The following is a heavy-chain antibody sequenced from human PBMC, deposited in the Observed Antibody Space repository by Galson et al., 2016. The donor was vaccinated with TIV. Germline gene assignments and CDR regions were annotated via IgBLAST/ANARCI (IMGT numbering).Heavy chain of an antibody. Sequence: TLSLTCNVSGGSISNGGYFWSWIRLHPGKGLEWIRNIYYSGSTYYNPSLKSRVTISVDTSQNQFSLILRSVTAADTAVYYCARWADSGSYYDYFQDWGQGTLVTVSS. CDR1: GGSISNGGYF. J-gene: IGHJ1*01. V-gene: IGHV4-31*03. CDR3: ARWADSGSYYDYFQD. CDR2: IYYSGST. D-gene: IGHD1-26*01.